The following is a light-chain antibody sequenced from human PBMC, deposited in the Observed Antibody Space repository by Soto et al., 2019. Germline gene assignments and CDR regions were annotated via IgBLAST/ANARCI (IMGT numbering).Light chain of an antibody. CDR1: PSVSSSY. J-gene: IGKJ2*01. V-gene: IGKV3-20*01. CDR3: QQHGSSPRT. Sequence: EIVLTQSPGTLSLSPGERATLSCRASPSVSSSYLAWYQQKPGRAPRLLIYGASSRATGIPDRFSGSGSGTDFTLSSSRLEPEDYAVYYCQQHGSSPRTFGQGTKLE. CDR2: GAS.